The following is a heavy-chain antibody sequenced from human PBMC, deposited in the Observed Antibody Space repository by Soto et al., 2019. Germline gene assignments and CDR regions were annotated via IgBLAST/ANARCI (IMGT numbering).Heavy chain of an antibody. CDR1: GGTFSSYA. J-gene: IGHJ4*02. CDR2: IIPIFGTA. D-gene: IGHD3-9*01. CDR3: ARGGYDILTGYGFDY. V-gene: IGHV1-69*13. Sequence: ASVKVSCKASGGTFSSYAISWVRQAPGQGLEWMGGIIPIFGTANYAQKFQGRVTITADESTSTAYMELSSLRSEDTAVYYCARGGYDILTGYGFDYWGQGTLVTVS.